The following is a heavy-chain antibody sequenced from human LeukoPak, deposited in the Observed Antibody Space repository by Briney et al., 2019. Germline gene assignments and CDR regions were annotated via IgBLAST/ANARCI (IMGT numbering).Heavy chain of an antibody. CDR1: GGSTSSYY. D-gene: IGHD5-12*01. CDR2: IYYSGST. Sequence: SETLSLTCTVSGGSTSSYYWSWIRQPPGKGLEWIGYIYYSGSTNYNPSLKSRVTISVDTSKNQFSLKLSSVTAADTAVYYCARGGVDIVATDYWGQGTLVTVSS. V-gene: IGHV4-59*01. J-gene: IGHJ4*02. CDR3: ARGGVDIVATDY.